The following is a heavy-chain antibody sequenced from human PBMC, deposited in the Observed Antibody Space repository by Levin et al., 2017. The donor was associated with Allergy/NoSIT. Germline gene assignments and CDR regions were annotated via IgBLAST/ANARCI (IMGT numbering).Heavy chain of an antibody. CDR2: IYYSGST. J-gene: IGHJ4*02. Sequence: SETLSLTCTVSGGSISSYYWSWIRQPPGKGLEWIGYIYYSGSTNYNPSLKSRVTISVDTSKNQFSLKLSSVTAADTAVYYCARGPYYYDSSGYPEPYYFDYWGQGTLVTVSS. CDR3: ARGPYYYDSSGYPEPYYFDY. V-gene: IGHV4-59*01. CDR1: GGSISSYY. D-gene: IGHD3-22*01.